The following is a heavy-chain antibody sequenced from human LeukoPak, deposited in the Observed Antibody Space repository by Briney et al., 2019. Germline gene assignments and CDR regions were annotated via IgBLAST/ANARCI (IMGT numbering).Heavy chain of an antibody. D-gene: IGHD2-2*01. Sequence: SETLSLSCTVSSGSISSYYWSWIRHPPGKGLEWIGYIYSSGSTNYNPSLKSRVTISVDTSKNQFSLKLSSVTAADTAVYYCARGREDIVFLPGTKRKSYYMDVWGKGTTVTVSS. CDR1: SGSISSYY. CDR2: IYSSGST. V-gene: IGHV4-59*12. CDR3: ARGREDIVFLPGTKRKSYYMDV. J-gene: IGHJ6*03.